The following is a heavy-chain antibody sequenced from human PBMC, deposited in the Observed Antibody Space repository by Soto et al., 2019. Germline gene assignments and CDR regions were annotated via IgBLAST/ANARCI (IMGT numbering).Heavy chain of an antibody. D-gene: IGHD2-15*01. Sequence: GGSLRLSCAASGFTFSSYWMHWVRQAPGKGLVWVSRINSDGSSTSYADSVKGQFTISRDNAKNTLYLQMNSLRAEDTAVYYCARGRYCSGGSCFLDYWGQGTLVTVSS. CDR2: INSDGSST. CDR1: GFTFSSYW. V-gene: IGHV3-74*01. CDR3: ARGRYCSGGSCFLDY. J-gene: IGHJ4*02.